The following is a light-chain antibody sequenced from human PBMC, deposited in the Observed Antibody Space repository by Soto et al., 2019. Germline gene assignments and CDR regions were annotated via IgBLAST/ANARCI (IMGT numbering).Light chain of an antibody. CDR1: QSISRF. CDR3: QQSYSAPHT. Sequence: DIQMTQSPSSLSAFVGDRVTITCRASQSISRFLNWYQQKPGKAPELLIYAASSLESGVPSRFSGGRSVADFTLTISSLQPEDSATYYCQQSYSAPHTFGQGTKVDIK. J-gene: IGKJ2*01. V-gene: IGKV1-39*01. CDR2: AAS.